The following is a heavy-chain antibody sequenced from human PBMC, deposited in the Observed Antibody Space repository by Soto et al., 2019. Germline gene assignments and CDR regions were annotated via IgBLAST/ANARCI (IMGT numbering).Heavy chain of an antibody. J-gene: IGHJ3*01. V-gene: IGHV3-21*01. D-gene: IGHD3-22*01. CDR3: ARDQLYYNDISGRPLNAFDV. Sequence: GGSLRLSCVASGFTFSSYNMNWVRQAPGKGLEWVSSISSSSSYRDYADSVKGRFTTSRDNAKNSLYLQMNSLRAEDTAVYYCARDQLYYNDISGRPLNAFDVWGQGTMVTVSS. CDR1: GFTFSSYN. CDR2: ISSSSSYR.